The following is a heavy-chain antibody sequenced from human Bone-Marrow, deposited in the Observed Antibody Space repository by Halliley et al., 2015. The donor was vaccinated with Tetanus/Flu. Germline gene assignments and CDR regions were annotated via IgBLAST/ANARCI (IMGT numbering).Heavy chain of an antibody. CDR1: GFSLTTGRMS. Sequence: LVKPTQTLTLTCTFSGFSLTTGRMSVSWVRRPPGKALEWLALIDWDDKKYYRTSLKTRLTISKDTSKNQVVLKVTNMDPVDTGTDYCARIKYRCDSDWRFALWGRGPLVSVSS. J-gene: IGHJ2*01. CDR3: ARIKYRCDSDWRFAL. D-gene: IGHD3-16*02. CDR2: IDWDDKK. V-gene: IGHV2-70*20.